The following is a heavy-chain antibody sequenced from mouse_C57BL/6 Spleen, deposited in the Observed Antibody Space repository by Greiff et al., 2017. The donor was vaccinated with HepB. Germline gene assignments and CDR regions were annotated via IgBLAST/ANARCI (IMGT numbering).Heavy chain of an antibody. CDR3: ARETAQAFDY. J-gene: IGHJ2*01. Sequence: EVQRVESGGGLVKPGGSLKLSCAASGFTFSSYAMSWVRQTPEKRLEWVATISDGGSYTYYPDNVKGRFTISRDNAKNNLYLQMSHLKSEDTAMYYCARETAQAFDYWGQGTTLTVSS. CDR1: GFTFSSYA. CDR2: ISDGGSYT. D-gene: IGHD3-2*02. V-gene: IGHV5-4*01.